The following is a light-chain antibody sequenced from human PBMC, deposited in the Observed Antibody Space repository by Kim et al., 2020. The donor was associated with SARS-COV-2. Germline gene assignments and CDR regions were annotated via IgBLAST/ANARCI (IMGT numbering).Light chain of an antibody. CDR3: CSYAGSTTYV. CDR1: SSDVGNFNL. CDR2: EGS. Sequence: GRSITSSCTGTSSDVGNFNLVSWYQQHPGKAPKLMIYEGSKRPSGVSNRFSGSKSGNTASLTISGLQAEDESDYYCCSYAGSTTYVFGTGTKVTVL. J-gene: IGLJ1*01. V-gene: IGLV2-23*01.